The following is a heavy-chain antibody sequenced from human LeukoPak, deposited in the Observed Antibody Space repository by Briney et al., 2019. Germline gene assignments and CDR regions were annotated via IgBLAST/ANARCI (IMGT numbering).Heavy chain of an antibody. Sequence: KPSETLSLTCAVYGGSFSGYYWSWIRQPPGKGLEWIGEINHSGSTNYNPSLKSRVTISVDTSKNQFSLKPSSVTAADTAVYYCARISPITIFGVVIGYYFDYWGQGTLVTVSS. V-gene: IGHV4-34*01. D-gene: IGHD3-3*01. CDR1: GGSFSGYY. CDR2: INHSGST. CDR3: ARISPITIFGVVIGYYFDY. J-gene: IGHJ4*02.